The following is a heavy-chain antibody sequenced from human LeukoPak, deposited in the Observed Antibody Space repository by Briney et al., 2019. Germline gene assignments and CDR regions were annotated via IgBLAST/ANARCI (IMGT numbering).Heavy chain of an antibody. Sequence: TSSETLSLTCSVSGGSISSFYWNWIRQPPGKGLELIGYMSNSGSTNYNPSLKSRLTISVDTSKNHLSLRLSSVTAADTAVYYCARGNYDDSYAYGGDFDSWGQGTLVTVSS. CDR3: ARGNYDDSYAYGGDFDS. D-gene: IGHD3-16*01. CDR2: MSNSGST. CDR1: GGSISSFY. J-gene: IGHJ4*02. V-gene: IGHV4-59*01.